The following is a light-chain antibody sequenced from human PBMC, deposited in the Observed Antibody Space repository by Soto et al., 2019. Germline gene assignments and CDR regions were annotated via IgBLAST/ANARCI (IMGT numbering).Light chain of an antibody. CDR3: CSYAGSSSFRVL. V-gene: IGLV2-11*01. Sequence: QSALPQPRSVSGSPGQSVTISCTGTNSDVGTYNYVSWYQQHPGKAPKLIIYDVTKLPSGVPDRFSGSKSGNTASLIISGLQAADEAEYYCCCCSYAGSSSFRVLFGGGTKLTVL. J-gene: IGLJ3*02. CDR2: DVT. CDR1: NSDVGTYNY.